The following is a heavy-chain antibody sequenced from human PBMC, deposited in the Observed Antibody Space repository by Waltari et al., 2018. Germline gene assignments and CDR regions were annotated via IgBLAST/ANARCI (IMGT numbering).Heavy chain of an antibody. CDR3: TYYYDSSGYFDY. V-gene: IGHV1-2*02. CDR1: GYTFTGYY. D-gene: IGHD3-22*01. J-gene: IGHJ4*02. CDR2: INPNSGGT. Sequence: QVQLVQSGAEVKKPGASVKVSCKASGYTFTGYYIHCVRQAPGQGLEWMGWINPNSGGTNYAQKLQGRVTMTRDTSISTAYMELSRLRSDDTAVYYCTYYYDSSGYFDYWGQGTLVTVSS.